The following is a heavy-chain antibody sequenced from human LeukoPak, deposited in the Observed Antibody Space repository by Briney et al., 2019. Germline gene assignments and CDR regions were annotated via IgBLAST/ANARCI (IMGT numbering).Heavy chain of an antibody. J-gene: IGHJ4*02. V-gene: IGHV3-21*01. CDR2: ISPRSTYI. CDR1: GFTFNTYS. CDR3: VRGRAITARTFDF. Sequence: GGSLRLSCAASGFTFNTYSLNWVRQAPGKGLEWVSSISPRSTYIYYADSVKGRFTISRDNAKNSLYLQMNSLRAEDTAVYYCVRGRAITARTFDFWGQGTLLTVSS. D-gene: IGHD6-6*01.